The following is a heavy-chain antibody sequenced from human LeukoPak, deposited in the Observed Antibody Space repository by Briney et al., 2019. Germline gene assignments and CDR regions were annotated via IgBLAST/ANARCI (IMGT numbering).Heavy chain of an antibody. CDR1: GFTFSNYD. CDR3: VRDDDRPDNGLDY. D-gene: IGHD3-22*01. J-gene: IGHJ4*02. CDR2: IYSGGKT. V-gene: IGHV3-66*01. Sequence: GGSLRLSCAASGFTFSNYDMAWVRQAPGKGLEWVSSIYSGGKTLYADSVKDRFTISRDNSENTLYLQMNSLRAEDTAVYYCVRDDDRPDNGLDYWGQGTLVTVSS.